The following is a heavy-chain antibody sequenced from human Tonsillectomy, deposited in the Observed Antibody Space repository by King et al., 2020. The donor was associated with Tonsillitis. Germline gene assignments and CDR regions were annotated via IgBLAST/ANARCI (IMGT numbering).Heavy chain of an antibody. CDR1: GYSISSGYY. V-gene: IGHV4-38-2*01. Sequence: VQLQESGPGLVKPSETLSLTCAVSGYSISSGYYWGWLRQPPGKGLEWIGSIYHSGSTYYNPSLKSRVTISVDTSKNQFSLKLSSVTAADTAVYYCARLPYYYDSSGYYPWGQGTLVTVSS. D-gene: IGHD3-22*01. J-gene: IGHJ5*02. CDR2: IYHSGST. CDR3: ARLPYYYDSSGYYP.